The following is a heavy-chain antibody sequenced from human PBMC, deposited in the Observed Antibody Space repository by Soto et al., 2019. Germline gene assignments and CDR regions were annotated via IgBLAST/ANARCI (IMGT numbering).Heavy chain of an antibody. CDR1: GYSFAGYW. J-gene: IGHJ4*02. Sequence: GQVLKGSCSGSGYSFAGYWIGWVRQMPGKGLEWMGIVYPGDSDTRYSPSFQGQVTISADKSISTAYLQWSSLKASDTAMYYCARRGAVAGTPFDYWGQGTLVTVSS. V-gene: IGHV5-51*01. CDR2: VYPGDSDT. D-gene: IGHD6-19*01. CDR3: ARRGAVAGTPFDY.